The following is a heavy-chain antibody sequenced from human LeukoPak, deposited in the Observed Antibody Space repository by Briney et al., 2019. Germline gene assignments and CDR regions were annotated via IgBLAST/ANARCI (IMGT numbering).Heavy chain of an antibody. CDR1: GGSISSYY. Sequence: SETLSLTCTVSGGSISSYYWSWIRQPAGKGLEWIGRIYTSGSTNYNPSLKSRVTISVDTSKNQFSLKLSSVTAADTAVYYCARFAVTATLGDAFDIWGQGTMVTVSS. J-gene: IGHJ3*02. CDR3: ARFAVTATLGDAFDI. V-gene: IGHV4-4*07. CDR2: IYTSGST. D-gene: IGHD2-21*02.